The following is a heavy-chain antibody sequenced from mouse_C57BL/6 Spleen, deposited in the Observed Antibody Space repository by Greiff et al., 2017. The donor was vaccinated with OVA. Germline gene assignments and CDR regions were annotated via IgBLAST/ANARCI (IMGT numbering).Heavy chain of an antibody. CDR2: IDPSDSYT. D-gene: IGHD2-1*01. Sequence: QVQLQQPGAELVMPGASVKLSCKASGYTFTSYWMHWVKQRPGQGLEWIGEIDPSDSYTNYNQKFKGKSTLTVDKSSSTAYMQLSSLTSEDSAVYYCARRGNYEYFDVRGTGTTVTVSS. V-gene: IGHV1-69*01. CDR3: ARRGNYEYFDV. J-gene: IGHJ1*03. CDR1: GYTFTSYW.